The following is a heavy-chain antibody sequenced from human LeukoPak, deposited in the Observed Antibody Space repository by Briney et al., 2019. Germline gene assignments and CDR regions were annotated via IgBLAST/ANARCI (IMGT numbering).Heavy chain of an antibody. Sequence: ASVKVSCKASGYTVTSLGISWVLQAPGHGLEWMGWISAYNGNTNYAQKLQGRVTMTTDTSTSTAYMELSSLRSEDTAVYYCARSTMVRGVDYWGQGTLVTVSS. J-gene: IGHJ4*02. CDR3: ARSTMVRGVDY. V-gene: IGHV1-18*01. CDR1: GYTVTSLG. CDR2: ISAYNGNT. D-gene: IGHD3-10*01.